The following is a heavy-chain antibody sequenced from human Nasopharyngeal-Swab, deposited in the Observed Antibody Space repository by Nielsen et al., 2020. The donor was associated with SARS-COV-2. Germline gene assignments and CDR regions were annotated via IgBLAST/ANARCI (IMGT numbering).Heavy chain of an antibody. CDR3: AREADGDYYFDY. D-gene: IGHD4-17*01. Sequence: SETLSLTCTVSGGSTSSYYWSWIRQPPGKGLEWIGYIYYSGSTNYNPSLKSRVTISVDTSKNQFSLKLSSVTAADTAVYYCAREADGDYYFDYWGQGTLVTVSS. CDR2: IYYSGST. V-gene: IGHV4-59*01. J-gene: IGHJ4*02. CDR1: GGSTSSYY.